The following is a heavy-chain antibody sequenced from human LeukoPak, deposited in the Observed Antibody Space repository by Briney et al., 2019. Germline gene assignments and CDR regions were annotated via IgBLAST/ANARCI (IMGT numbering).Heavy chain of an antibody. CDR3: ARNPAAGTHYYYYMDV. Sequence: GGSLRLSCAASGFTFSSYAMHWVRQAPGKGLEYVSAIRSNGGSTYYANSVKGRFTISRDNSKNTLYLQMGSLRAEDMAVYYCARNPAAGTHYYYYMDVWGKGTTVTISS. CDR1: GFTFSSYA. CDR2: IRSNGGST. J-gene: IGHJ6*03. D-gene: IGHD6-13*01. V-gene: IGHV3-64*01.